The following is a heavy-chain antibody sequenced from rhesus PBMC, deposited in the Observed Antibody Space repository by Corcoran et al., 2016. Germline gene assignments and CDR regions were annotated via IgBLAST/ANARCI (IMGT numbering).Heavy chain of an antibody. J-gene: IGHJ6*01. D-gene: IGHD1-26*01. CDR3: ANLNNWNYDYGLDS. V-gene: IGHV5-20*02. CDR1: GYSFTSSW. CDR2: IDPSDSDT. Sequence: EVQLVQSGAEVKRPGESLKISCKTPGYSFTSSWISWVSQRPGKGLEWMGAIDPSDSDTRYSPSFQGQVTISADKSISTAYLQWSSLKASDTATYYCANLNNWNYDYGLDSWGQGVVVTVSS.